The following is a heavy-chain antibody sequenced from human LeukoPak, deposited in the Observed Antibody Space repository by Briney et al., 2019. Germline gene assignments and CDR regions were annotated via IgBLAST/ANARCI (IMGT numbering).Heavy chain of an antibody. Sequence: ASVKVSCKASGYTFTTYYIHWVRQAPGQGLEWMGIINPTGGSTTYAQKFQGRVTMTRDTSTSTVFMELNSLRSEDTAVYYCALYSSTWYWGQGTLVTVSS. D-gene: IGHD6-13*01. V-gene: IGHV1-46*01. CDR2: INPTGGST. CDR3: ALYSSTWY. CDR1: GYTFTTYY. J-gene: IGHJ4*02.